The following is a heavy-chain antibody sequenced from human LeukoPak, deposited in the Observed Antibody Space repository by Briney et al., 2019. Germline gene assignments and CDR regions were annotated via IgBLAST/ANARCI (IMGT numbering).Heavy chain of an antibody. CDR1: GFTFSSYS. CDR2: ISSSSSTI. CDR3: AREQWSRLD. Sequence: GGSLRLSCAASGFTFSSYSMNWVRQAPGKGLEWVSYISSSSSTIYYADSVKGRFTISRDNAKNSLYLQMNSLRPEDTAVYYCAREQWSRLDWGQGTLVTVSS. D-gene: IGHD2-8*01. J-gene: IGHJ4*02. V-gene: IGHV3-48*01.